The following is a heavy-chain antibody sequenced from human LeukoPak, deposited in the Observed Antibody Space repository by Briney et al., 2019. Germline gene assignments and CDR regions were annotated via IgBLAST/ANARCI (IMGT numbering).Heavy chain of an antibody. CDR2: ISSSSSFR. V-gene: IGHV3-21*01. CDR1: GFTFSSYG. Sequence: GGSLRLSCAASGFTFSSYGMNWVRQAPGKGLEWVSSISSSSSFRYYADSVKGRFTISRDNAKNSLYLQMNSLRAEDTAVYYCARESSGYFYWGQGTLVTVSS. J-gene: IGHJ4*02. D-gene: IGHD3-22*01. CDR3: ARESSGYFY.